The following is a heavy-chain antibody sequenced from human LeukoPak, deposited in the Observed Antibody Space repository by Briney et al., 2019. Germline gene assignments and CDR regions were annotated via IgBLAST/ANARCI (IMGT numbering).Heavy chain of an antibody. V-gene: IGHV1-18*03. CDR2: ISAYNGNT. CDR3: ARGARITMIVVVEDAFDI. J-gene: IGHJ3*02. Sequence: WASVKVSCKASGYTFTSYGISWVRQAPGQGLEWMGWISAYNGNTNYAQKLQGRVTMTTDTSTSTAYMELSSLRSEDMAVYYCARGARITMIVVVEDAFDIWGEETMVTVSS. CDR1: GYTFTSYG. D-gene: IGHD3-22*01.